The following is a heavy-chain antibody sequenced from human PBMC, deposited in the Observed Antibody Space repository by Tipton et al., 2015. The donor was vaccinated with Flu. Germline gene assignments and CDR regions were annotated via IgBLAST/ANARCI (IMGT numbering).Heavy chain of an antibody. CDR2: INAGNGNT. D-gene: IGHD1-26*01. V-gene: IGHV1-3*01. CDR3: ARTSGNYPYWYFDL. CDR1: GYTFTAYA. J-gene: IGHJ2*01. Sequence: QSGAEVKKPGASVKVSCKASGYTFTAYAMHWVRQAPGQRLEWMGWINAGNGNTDYSQQLQGRVTFTRDTSATTVYMELSSLVSDDTADYFCARTSGNYPYWYFDLWGRGTLVTVSS.